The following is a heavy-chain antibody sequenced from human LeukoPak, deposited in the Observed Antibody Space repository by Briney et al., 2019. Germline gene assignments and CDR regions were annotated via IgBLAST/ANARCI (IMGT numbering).Heavy chain of an antibody. V-gene: IGHV4-39*01. Sequence: SETLSLTCTVSGGSLSSSSYYWGWISHPPGKGLEWIGCIYYSGRNYYNTSLKSLVTISGDTSKNQFPLKLSAVTAAETAVYYCARHMVRGVSVFGLYYWGQGTLVTVSS. CDR3: ARHMVRGVSVFGLYY. CDR1: GGSLSSSSYY. J-gene: IGHJ4*02. CDR2: IYYSGRN. D-gene: IGHD3-10*01.